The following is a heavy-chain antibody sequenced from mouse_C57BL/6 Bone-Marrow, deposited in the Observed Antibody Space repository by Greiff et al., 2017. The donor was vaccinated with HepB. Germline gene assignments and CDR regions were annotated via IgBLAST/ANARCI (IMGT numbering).Heavy chain of an antibody. D-gene: IGHD2-4*01. J-gene: IGHJ3*01. V-gene: IGHV5-17*01. CDR2: ISSGSSPI. CDR3: ARDDYDDAY. CDR1: GFTFSDYG. Sequence: EVQLVESGGGLVKPGGSLKLSCAASGFTFSDYGMHWVSQAPEKGLEWVAYISSGSSPIYYADKVKGRFTISRDNAKNTLFLQMTSLRSEDTAMYYVARDDYDDAYWGQGTLVTVSA.